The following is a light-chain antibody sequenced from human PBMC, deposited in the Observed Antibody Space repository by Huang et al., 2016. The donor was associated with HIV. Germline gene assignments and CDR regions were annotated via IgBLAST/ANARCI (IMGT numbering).Light chain of an antibody. CDR2: GTS. V-gene: IGKV3-15*01. CDR3: QQYNNWPGT. CDR1: QSVSSN. J-gene: IGKJ1*01. Sequence: EIVMTQSPATLSVSPGKRATLSCRASQSVSSNLAWYQQKPGQAPRLLIYGTSTRATGIPARFSGSVSGTGFTLTISSLQSEDYAVYYCQQYNNWPGTFGQGTKVEIK.